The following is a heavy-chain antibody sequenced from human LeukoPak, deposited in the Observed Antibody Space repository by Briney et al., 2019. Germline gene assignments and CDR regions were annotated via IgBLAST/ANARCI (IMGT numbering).Heavy chain of an antibody. J-gene: IGHJ3*02. CDR3: ARAHTTKGAFDI. D-gene: IGHD4-17*01. CDR1: GGSISSGGYY. CDR2: IYHSGST. V-gene: IGHV4-30-2*01. Sequence: NPSETLSLTCTVSGGSISSGGYYWSWIRQPPGKGLEWIGYIYHSGSTYYNPSLKSRVTISIDTSKNQFSLKLSSVTAADTAVYYCARAHTTKGAFDIWGQGTMVTVSS.